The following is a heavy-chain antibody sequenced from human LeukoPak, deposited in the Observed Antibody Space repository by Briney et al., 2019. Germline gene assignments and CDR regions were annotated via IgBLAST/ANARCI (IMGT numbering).Heavy chain of an antibody. J-gene: IGHJ6*03. D-gene: IGHD3-3*01. CDR2: IYTSGST. CDR3: ARVPSYDFWSGYSYYYYMDV. CDR1: GGSISSYY. Sequence: SETLSLTXTVSGGSISSYYWSWIRQPAGKGLEWIGRIYTSGSTNYNPSLKSRVTISVDTSKNQFSLKLSSVTAADTAVYYCARVPSYDFWSGYSYYYYMDVWGKGTTVTVSS. V-gene: IGHV4-4*07.